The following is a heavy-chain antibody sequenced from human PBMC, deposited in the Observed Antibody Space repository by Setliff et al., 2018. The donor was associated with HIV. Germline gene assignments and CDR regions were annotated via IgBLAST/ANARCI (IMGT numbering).Heavy chain of an antibody. V-gene: IGHV3-23*01. J-gene: IGHJ3*02. CDR1: GFPFSSYA. D-gene: IGHD6-19*01. CDR2: ISGSGGST. Sequence: LRLSCAASGFPFSSYAMSWVRQAPGKGLEWVSAISGSGGSTYYADSVKGRFTISRDNSKNTLYLQMNSLRAEDTAVYYCAEALGSGWSRGPAFDIWGQGTMVTVSS. CDR3: AEALGSGWSRGPAFDI.